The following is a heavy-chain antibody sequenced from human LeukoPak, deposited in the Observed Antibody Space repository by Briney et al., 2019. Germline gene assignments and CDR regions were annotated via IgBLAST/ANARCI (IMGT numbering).Heavy chain of an antibody. J-gene: IGHJ5*02. CDR3: ARGSYDFWSGYYDWFDP. V-gene: IGHV3-74*01. Sequence: PGGSLRLSCAASGFTFSSYWMNWVRQAPGEGLVCVSRINSDGSGTNYADSVRGRFTISRDNAKNTLYLQMNSLRAEDTAVYYCARGSYDFWSGYYDWFDPWGQGTLVTVSS. CDR1: GFTFSSYW. CDR2: INSDGSGT. D-gene: IGHD3-3*01.